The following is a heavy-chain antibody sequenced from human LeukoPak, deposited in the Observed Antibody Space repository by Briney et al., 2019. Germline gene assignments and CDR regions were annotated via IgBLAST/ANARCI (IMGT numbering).Heavy chain of an antibody. CDR3: ARLGARSGSYDY. J-gene: IGHJ4*02. CDR1: GFIFRDSA. Sequence: GGSLRLSCAASGFIFRDSAMHWVRQAPGKGLEWVSLIYTGGTTYYADSVKGRFIISRDNSKNTLYLQMNSLRAEDTAVYYCARLGARSGSYDYWGQGTLVTVSS. D-gene: IGHD3-10*01. V-gene: IGHV3-66*01. CDR2: IYTGGTT.